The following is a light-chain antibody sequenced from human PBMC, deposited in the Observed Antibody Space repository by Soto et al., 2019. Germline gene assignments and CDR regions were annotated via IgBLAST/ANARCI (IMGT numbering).Light chain of an antibody. CDR3: QHYDGYPMT. Sequence: DIQMTQSPSALSSSVRERVILTCRASQSISNWLAWYQQKPGKAPTLLIYETSTLHSGVPSRFSGSGSGTEFTLTISGLQPDDFATYYCQHYDGYPMTFGGGTKVEI. J-gene: IGKJ4*02. V-gene: IGKV1-5*03. CDR2: ETS. CDR1: QSISNW.